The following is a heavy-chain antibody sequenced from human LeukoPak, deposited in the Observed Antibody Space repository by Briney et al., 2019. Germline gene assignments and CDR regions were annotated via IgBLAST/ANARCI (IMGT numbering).Heavy chain of an antibody. CDR3: ARGPGYSSSWYGGYFQH. J-gene: IGHJ1*01. CDR2: IYHSGST. Sequence: SETLSLTCTVSGYSISSGYYWGWIRQPPGKGLEWIGSIYHSGSTYYNPSLKSRVTISVDTSKNQFSLKLSSVTAADTAVYYCARGPGYSSSWYGGYFQHWGQGTLVTVSS. CDR1: GYSISSGYY. D-gene: IGHD6-13*01. V-gene: IGHV4-38-2*02.